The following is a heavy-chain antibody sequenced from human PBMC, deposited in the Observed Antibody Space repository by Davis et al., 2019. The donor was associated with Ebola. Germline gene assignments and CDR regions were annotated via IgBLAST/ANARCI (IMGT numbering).Heavy chain of an antibody. J-gene: IGHJ5*02. CDR3: ARVGGALDIVVVPAALGWFDP. Sequence: AASVKVSCKASGYTFTGYYMHWVRQAPGQGLEWMGRINPNSGGTNYAQKFQGRVTMTRDTSISTAYMELSRLRSDDTAVYYCARVGGALDIVVVPAALGWFDPWGQGTLVTVSS. D-gene: IGHD2-2*03. CDR2: INPNSGGT. CDR1: GYTFTGYY. V-gene: IGHV1-2*06.